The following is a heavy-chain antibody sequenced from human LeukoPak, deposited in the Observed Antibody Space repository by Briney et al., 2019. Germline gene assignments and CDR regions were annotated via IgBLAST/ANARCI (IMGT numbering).Heavy chain of an antibody. CDR1: GGSISSYY. D-gene: IGHD6-19*01. Sequence: SETLSLTCTVSGGSISSYYWSWIRQPPGKGLEWIGYIYYSGSTNYNPSLKSRVTISVDTSKNQFSLKLSSVTAGDTAVYYCARYSGWYKRAGFDYWGQGTLVTVSS. V-gene: IGHV4-59*08. CDR3: ARYSGWYKRAGFDY. CDR2: IYYSGST. J-gene: IGHJ4*02.